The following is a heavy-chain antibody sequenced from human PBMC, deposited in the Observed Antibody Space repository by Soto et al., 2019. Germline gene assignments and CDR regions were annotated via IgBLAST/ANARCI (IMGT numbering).Heavy chain of an antibody. J-gene: IGHJ6*02. CDR2: ISGSGGST. D-gene: IGHD2-2*01. Sequence: GSLRLSCAAPGFTLSSYAMSWVRQAPGKGLEWVSAISGSGGSTYYADSVKGRFTISRDNSKNTLYLQMNSLRAEDTAVYYCAKESSTVFSRDFYYGMDVWGQGTTVTVSS. V-gene: IGHV3-23*01. CDR3: AKESSTVFSRDFYYGMDV. CDR1: GFTLSSYA.